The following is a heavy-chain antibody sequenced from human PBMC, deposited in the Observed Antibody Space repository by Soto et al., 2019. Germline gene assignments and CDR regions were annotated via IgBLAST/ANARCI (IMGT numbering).Heavy chain of an antibody. J-gene: IGHJ4*02. CDR2: ISHSGST. D-gene: IGHD6-19*01. V-gene: IGHV4-4*02. CDR1: GDSISSSYW. CDR3: ARSRAWYMLDY. Sequence: QVQLQESGPGLVKPSGTLSLACAVSGDSISSSYWWCWVRHPPGKGLEWIGEISHSGSTTYNPSLKSRVTISLNKSENQFSLRLTSVTAADTAVDYCARSRAWYMLDYWGQGTLVTVSS.